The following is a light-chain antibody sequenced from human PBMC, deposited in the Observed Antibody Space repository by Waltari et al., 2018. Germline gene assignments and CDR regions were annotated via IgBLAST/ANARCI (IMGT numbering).Light chain of an antibody. CDR2: DVS. CDR1: SSDIGRYDI. V-gene: IGLV2-23*02. CDR3: CSYAGNYIWV. J-gene: IGLJ3*02. Sequence: QSALTQPASVSGSPGQSVTISCTGASSDIGRYDIVSWYQPHPGNAPKLIVFDVSKRPSGVSDRFSGSKSGDTASLTISGLQFEDEADYYCCSYAGNYIWVFGGGTRLTVL.